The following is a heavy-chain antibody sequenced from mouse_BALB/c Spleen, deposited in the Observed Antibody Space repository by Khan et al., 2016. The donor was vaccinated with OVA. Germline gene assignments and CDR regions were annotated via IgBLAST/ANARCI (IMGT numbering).Heavy chain of an antibody. V-gene: IGHV3-2*02. J-gene: IGHJ3*01. CDR1: GYSITSDYA. CDR2: IGYSGST. D-gene: IGHD4-1*01. CDR3: ASLGPGFAY. Sequence: DMQLQESGPGLVKPSQSLSLTCTVTGYSITSDYAWNWIRQFPGNKLEWMGYIGYSGSTSYNPSLKSRISITRDTSKQQFFLQLNSVTTEDTATYYCASLGPGFAYWGQGTLVTVSA.